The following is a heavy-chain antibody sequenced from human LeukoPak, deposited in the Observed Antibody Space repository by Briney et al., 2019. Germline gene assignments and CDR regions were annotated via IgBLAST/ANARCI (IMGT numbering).Heavy chain of an antibody. Sequence: SETLSLTCAVYGGYWSWIRQPPGKGLEWIGEINHSGSTNYNPSLKSRVTISVDTSKNQFSLKLSSVTAADTAVYYYAVIRGTHRGYWGQGTLVTVSS. J-gene: IGHJ4*02. V-gene: IGHV4-34*01. CDR3: AVIRGTHRGY. D-gene: IGHD3-10*01. CDR1: GGY. CDR2: INHSGST.